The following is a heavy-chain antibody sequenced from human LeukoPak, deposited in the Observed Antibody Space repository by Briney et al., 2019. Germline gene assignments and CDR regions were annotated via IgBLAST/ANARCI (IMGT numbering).Heavy chain of an antibody. V-gene: IGHV3-53*01. Sequence: GRSLTPSRAPAAPSVGSIHTSWVRQAPGKGLGWVSVIYSGGSTYYADSVKGRFTISRDNSKNTLYLQMNSLRAEDTAVYYCARVNTVTIWFPFDYWGQGPLVTVSS. CDR3: ARVNTVTIWFPFDY. J-gene: IGHJ4*02. CDR1: APSVGSIH. D-gene: IGHD4-17*01. CDR2: IYSGGST.